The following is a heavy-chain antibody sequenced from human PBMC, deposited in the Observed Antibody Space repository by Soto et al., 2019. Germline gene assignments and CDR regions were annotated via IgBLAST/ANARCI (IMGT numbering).Heavy chain of an antibody. CDR1: GGSISSYY. CDR2: IYYSGYT. CDR3: ARHLFGSGNWFDP. Sequence: SETLSLTCTVSGGSISSYYWSWIRQPPGKGLEWIGYIYYSGYTNYNPSLKSRVTISVDTSKNQFSLKLSSVTAADTAVYYSARHLFGSGNWFDPWGQGTLVTVSS. D-gene: IGHD3-10*02. V-gene: IGHV4-59*08. J-gene: IGHJ5*02.